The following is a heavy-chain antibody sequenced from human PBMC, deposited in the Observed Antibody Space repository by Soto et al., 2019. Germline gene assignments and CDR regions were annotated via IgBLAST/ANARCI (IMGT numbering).Heavy chain of an antibody. D-gene: IGHD3-3*01. V-gene: IGHV1-69*04. CDR1: GGTFSSYT. CDR2: IIPILGIA. Sequence: SVKVSWKASGGTFSSYTISWVRQAPGQRLEWMGRIIPILGIANYAQKFQGRVTITADKSTSTAYMELSSLRSEDTAVYYCARDLVRQDDFWSGYYNEFDPWGQGTLVTVSS. J-gene: IGHJ5*02. CDR3: ARDLVRQDDFWSGYYNEFDP.